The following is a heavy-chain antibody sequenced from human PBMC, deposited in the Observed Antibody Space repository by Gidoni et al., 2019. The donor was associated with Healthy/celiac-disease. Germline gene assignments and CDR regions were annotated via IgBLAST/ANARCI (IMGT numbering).Heavy chain of an antibody. CDR3: AKNGYSYGLYYFDY. CDR1: GFPFDYYT. CDR2: ISWDGGST. D-gene: IGHD5-18*01. J-gene: IGHJ4*02. Sequence: ELQLVASVGVVVQPGGSLSLSCEASGFPFDYYTMHWVRQAPGQGLEWVSLISWDGGSTYYADSVKGRFTISRDNSKNSLYLQMNSLRTEDTALYYCAKNGYSYGLYYFDYWGQGTLVTVSS. V-gene: IGHV3-43*01.